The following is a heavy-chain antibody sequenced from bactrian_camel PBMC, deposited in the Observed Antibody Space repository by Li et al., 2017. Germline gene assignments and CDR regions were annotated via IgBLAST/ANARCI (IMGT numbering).Heavy chain of an antibody. D-gene: IGHD1*01. Sequence: VQLVESGGGSVQAGGSLKLSCALSGYIFSSCGMGWYRQAPGKERELVSTISSDGTTSYADSVKGRFTISRGSADNTLSLEMTSLTPEDSAMYYCAADGDRYQCYWQSVTKYKILAQGTQVTVS. V-gene: IGHV3S53*01. CDR1: GYIFSSCG. J-gene: IGHJ4*01. CDR2: ISSDGTT.